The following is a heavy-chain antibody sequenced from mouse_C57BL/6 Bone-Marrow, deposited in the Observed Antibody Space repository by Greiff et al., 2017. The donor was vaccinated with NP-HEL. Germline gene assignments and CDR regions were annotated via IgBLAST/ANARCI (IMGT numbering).Heavy chain of an antibody. J-gene: IGHJ4*01. V-gene: IGHV1-5*01. Sequence: VQLQQSGTVLARPGASVKMSCKTSGYTFTSYWMHWVKQRPGQGLEWIGAIYPGNSDTSYNQKVKGKAKLTAVTSASTVYMELSSLTNEDSAVYSCTYYGSTSMDYWGQGTSVTVSS. D-gene: IGHD1-1*01. CDR1: GYTFTSYW. CDR3: TYYGSTSMDY. CDR2: IYPGNSDT.